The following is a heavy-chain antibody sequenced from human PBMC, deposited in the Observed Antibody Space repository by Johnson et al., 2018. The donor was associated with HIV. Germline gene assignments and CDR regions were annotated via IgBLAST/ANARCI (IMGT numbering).Heavy chain of an antibody. Sequence: VQLVESGGGVVQPGRSLRLSCAASGFTFSNAWMSWVRQAPGKGLEWVGRIKSKTDGGTTDYAAPVKGRFTISRDDSKNTLYLQMNSLKTEDTAVYYCTTGLPGATYDAFDIWGQGTMVTVSS. CDR3: TTGLPGATYDAFDI. D-gene: IGHD5-12*01. V-gene: IGHV3-15*01. J-gene: IGHJ3*02. CDR1: GFTFSNAW. CDR2: IKSKTDGGTT.